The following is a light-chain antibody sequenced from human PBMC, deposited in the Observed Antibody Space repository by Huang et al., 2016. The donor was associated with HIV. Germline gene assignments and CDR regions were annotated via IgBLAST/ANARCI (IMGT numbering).Light chain of an antibody. CDR3: QQYNDWPPLT. J-gene: IGKJ4*01. CDR1: QRVSSN. CDR2: GAA. V-gene: IGKV3-15*01. Sequence: EIVMTQSPATLSVSPGERATLSCRASQRVSSNLAWYQQKPGQAPRLLIDGAATRATGIPARFSGSGSGTDFTLTISSLQSEEFAVYYCQQYNDWPPLTFGGGTKVEIK.